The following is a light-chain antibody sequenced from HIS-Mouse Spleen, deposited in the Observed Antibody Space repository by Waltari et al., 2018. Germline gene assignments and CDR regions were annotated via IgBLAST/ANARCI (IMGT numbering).Light chain of an antibody. V-gene: IGLV2-23*01. CDR3: CSYAGSSTWV. CDR1: SSDVGSYNL. J-gene: IGLJ3*02. Sequence: QSALTQPASVSGSPGQSITISCTGTSSDVGSYNLVPWYQQHPGKAPILINYEGSTRPSGVSNCCSGSKSGNTAYLTIAGLQAEDEADYYCCSYAGSSTWVFGGGTKLTVL. CDR2: EGS.